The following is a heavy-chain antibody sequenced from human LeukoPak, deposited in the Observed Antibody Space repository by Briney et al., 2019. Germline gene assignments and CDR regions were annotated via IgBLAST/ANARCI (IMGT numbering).Heavy chain of an antibody. Sequence: GGSLRLSCAASGFTFSSYSMNWVRQAPGKGLEWVSSISSSSSYIYYADSVKGRFTISRGNAKNSLYLQMNSLRAEDTAVYHCARVSSSWARAFDIWGQGTMVTVSS. V-gene: IGHV3-21*01. J-gene: IGHJ3*02. CDR2: ISSSSSYI. CDR3: ARVSSSWARAFDI. D-gene: IGHD6-13*01. CDR1: GFTFSSYS.